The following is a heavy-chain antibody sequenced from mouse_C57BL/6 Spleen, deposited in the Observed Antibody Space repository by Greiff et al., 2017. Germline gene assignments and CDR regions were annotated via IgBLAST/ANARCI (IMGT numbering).Heavy chain of an antibody. D-gene: IGHD1-1*01. CDR1: GYTFTSYG. V-gene: IGHV1-81*01. CDR2: IYPRSGNT. J-gene: IGHJ4*01. Sequence: VMLVESGAELARPGASVKLSCKASGYTFTSYGISWVKQRTGQGLEWIGEIYPRSGNTYYNEKFKGKATLTADKSSSTAYMELRSLPSEDSAVYFCARWDYYGSSPYYYAMDYWGQGTSVTVSS. CDR3: ARWDYYGSSPYYYAMDY.